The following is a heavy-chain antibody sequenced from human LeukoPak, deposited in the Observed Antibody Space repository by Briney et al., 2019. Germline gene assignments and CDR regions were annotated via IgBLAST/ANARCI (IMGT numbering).Heavy chain of an antibody. Sequence: SETLSLTCTVSGGSISSSSYYWGWIRQPPGKGLEWIGRIYYRGSTYYNPSLKSRVTISIDTSKNQIFLKVKSVTAADTAHYYCARAEINDYSRYWGQGILVIVSS. CDR2: IYYRGST. CDR3: ARAEINDYSRY. D-gene: IGHD4-11*01. J-gene: IGHJ4*02. CDR1: GGSISSSSYY. V-gene: IGHV4-39*01.